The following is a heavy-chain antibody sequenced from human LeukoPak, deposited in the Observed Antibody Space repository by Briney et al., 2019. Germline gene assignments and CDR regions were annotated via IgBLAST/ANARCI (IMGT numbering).Heavy chain of an antibody. CDR2: IKSRTDGETT. D-gene: IGHD3-16*01. Sequence: GGSLRLSCTASGFTFSSVWMTWVRQAPGKGLEWVGRIKSRTDGETTDYAAPVKGRFSISRDDSENTLYLQMNSLKNEDTAAYFCTTVHGAGPVNFDYWGQGSLVTVSS. V-gene: IGHV3-15*01. CDR1: GFTFSSVW. CDR3: TTVHGAGPVNFDY. J-gene: IGHJ4*02.